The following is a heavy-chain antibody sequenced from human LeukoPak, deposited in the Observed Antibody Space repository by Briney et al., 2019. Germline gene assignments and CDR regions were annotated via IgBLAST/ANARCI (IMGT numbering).Heavy chain of an antibody. V-gene: IGHV4-39*02. Sequence: SETLSLTCTVSGGSISSSNYYWGWIRPSPGKGLEWIGSISYSGRTHYNPSLKSRVSISVDTSNNHFSLKLASVTAADTSVFYCARLVGVTDYFDYWGQGTLVTVSS. CDR3: ARLVGVTDYFDY. J-gene: IGHJ4*02. CDR1: GGSISSSNYY. D-gene: IGHD1-26*01. CDR2: ISYSGRT.